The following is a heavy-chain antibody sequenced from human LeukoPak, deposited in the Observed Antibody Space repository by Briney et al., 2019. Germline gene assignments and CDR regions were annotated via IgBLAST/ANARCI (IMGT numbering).Heavy chain of an antibody. D-gene: IGHD6-19*01. CDR3: ATLYSSGWYWDY. CDR2: VYHSGST. Sequence: PSETLSLTCTVSGYSISTGYYWGWVRQPPGKRLEWIGTVYHSGSTYYNPSLKSRVTISVDTSKNQFSLKLSSVTAADTAVYYCATLYSSGWYWDYWGQGTLVTVSS. J-gene: IGHJ4*02. CDR1: GYSISTGYY. V-gene: IGHV4-38-2*02.